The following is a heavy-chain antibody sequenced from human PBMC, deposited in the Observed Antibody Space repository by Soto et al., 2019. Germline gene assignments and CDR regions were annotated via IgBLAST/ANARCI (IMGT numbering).Heavy chain of an antibody. CDR1: GFTFSSYG. J-gene: IGHJ4*02. D-gene: IGHD4-17*01. Sequence: VQLVESGGGVVQPGRSLRLSCAASGFTFSSYGMHWVRQAPGKGLEWVAVISYDGSNKYYADSVKGRFTISRDNSKNTLYLQMNSLRAEDTAVYYCAILTSVISGYWGQGTLVTVSS. CDR2: ISYDGSNK. V-gene: IGHV3-30*03. CDR3: AILTSVISGY.